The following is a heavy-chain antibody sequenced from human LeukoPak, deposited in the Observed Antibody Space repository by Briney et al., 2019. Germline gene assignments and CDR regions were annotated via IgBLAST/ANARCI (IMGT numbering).Heavy chain of an antibody. J-gene: IGHJ4*02. CDR3: ARYQVAIDY. CDR1: GFTFSDFY. V-gene: IGHV3-11*01. CDR2: ISSSGTTI. Sequence: PGGSLRLSCAPSGFTFSDFYMSWIRQAPGKGLEWLSYISSSGTTIYYADSVKGRFTISRYNAKNSLYLQINSLRADDTAVYYCARYQVAIDYWGQGTLVTVSA. D-gene: IGHD2-2*01.